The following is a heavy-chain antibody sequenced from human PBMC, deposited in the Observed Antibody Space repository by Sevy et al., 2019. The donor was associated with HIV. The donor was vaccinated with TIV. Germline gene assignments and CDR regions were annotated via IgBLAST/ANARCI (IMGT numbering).Heavy chain of an antibody. V-gene: IGHV3-30-3*01. Sequence: GGSLRLSCAASGFTFSSYAMHWVRQAPGKGLEWVAVISYDGSIKYSPDSVKGGFTISSDNSKNTRYLQMNSLRAEDTAVYYCARDGYYVGIAVADSKTYYFDYWGQGTLVTVSS. CDR1: GFTFSSYA. CDR2: ISYDGSIK. CDR3: ARDGYYVGIAVADSKTYYFDY. J-gene: IGHJ4*02. D-gene: IGHD6-19*01.